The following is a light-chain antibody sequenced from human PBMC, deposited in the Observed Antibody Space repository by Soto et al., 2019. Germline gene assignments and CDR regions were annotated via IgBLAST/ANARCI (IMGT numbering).Light chain of an antibody. V-gene: IGLV2-14*01. J-gene: IGLJ3*02. CDR2: EVR. Sequence: QSVLTQPASVSGSPGQSITISCTGTSSDVGGYNHVSWYQQHPGKAPKLIIHEVRNRPSGVSNRLSGSKSGNTASLTISGLQADDEADYYCCSYTSSSIRVFGGGTKLTVL. CDR3: CSYTSSSIRV. CDR1: SSDVGGYNH.